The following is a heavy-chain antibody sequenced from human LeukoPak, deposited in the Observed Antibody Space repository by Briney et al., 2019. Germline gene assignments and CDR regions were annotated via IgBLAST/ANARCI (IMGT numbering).Heavy chain of an antibody. CDR2: IWYDGSNK. J-gene: IGHJ3*02. V-gene: IGHV3-33*01. D-gene: IGHD2-2*01. CDR3: ARINAIDAFDI. CDR1: GFTFSSYG. Sequence: GGSLRLSCAASGFTFSSYGMHWVRQAPGKGLEWVAVIWYDGSNKYYADSVKGRFTISRNNSKNTLYLQMNSLRAEDTAVYYCARINAIDAFDIWGQGTMVTVSS.